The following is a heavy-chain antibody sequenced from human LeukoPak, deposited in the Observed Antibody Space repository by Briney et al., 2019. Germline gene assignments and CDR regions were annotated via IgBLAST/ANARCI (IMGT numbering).Heavy chain of an antibody. Sequence: GGSLRLSCAASGSTFDDYAMHWVRQAPGKGLEWVSGMNWNGNNIAYADSVKGRFTISRDNAKNSLYLQMNSLRPEDTALYYCAKDGSHTIYCLDYWGQGALVTVSS. D-gene: IGHD1-26*01. J-gene: IGHJ4*02. CDR1: GSTFDDYA. CDR3: AKDGSHTIYCLDY. V-gene: IGHV3-9*01. CDR2: MNWNGNNI.